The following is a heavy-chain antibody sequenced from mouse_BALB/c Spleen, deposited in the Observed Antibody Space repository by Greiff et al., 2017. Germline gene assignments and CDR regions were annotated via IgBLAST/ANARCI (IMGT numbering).Heavy chain of an antibody. J-gene: IGHJ2*01. CDR3: ARDGYGGPFDY. Sequence: VQLQQSGPGLVAPSQSLSITCTVSGFSLTSYGVHWVRQPPGKGLEWLGVIWAGGSTNYNSALMSRLSISKDNSKSQVFLKMNSLQTGDTAMYYCARDGYGGPFDYWGQGTTLTVSS. CDR1: GFSLTSYG. V-gene: IGHV2-9*02. D-gene: IGHD2-14*01. CDR2: IWAGGST.